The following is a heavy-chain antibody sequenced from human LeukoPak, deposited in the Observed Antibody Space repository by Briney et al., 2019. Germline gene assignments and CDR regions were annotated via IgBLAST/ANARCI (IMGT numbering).Heavy chain of an antibody. V-gene: IGHV1-46*01. J-gene: IGHJ3*02. CDR2: INPTGGST. CDR3: ASFYNTNDALDI. D-gene: IGHD5-24*01. Sequence: ASVKVSCKASGYRFTSQYVHWVRQAPGQGLEWMGIINPTGGSTRIAQKFQGRFSMTGDTSTSTVYMELSRLRSEDTAVYYCASFYNTNDALDIWGQGTMVTVSS. CDR1: GYRFTSQY.